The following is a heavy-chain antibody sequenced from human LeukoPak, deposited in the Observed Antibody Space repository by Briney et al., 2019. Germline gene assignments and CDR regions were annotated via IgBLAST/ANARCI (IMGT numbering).Heavy chain of an antibody. CDR2: INAGAGNT. V-gene: IGHV1-3*01. J-gene: IGHJ4*02. CDR1: GDTFTTQA. Sequence: GASVKVSCKASGDTFTTQAIHWVRQAPGQSLEWMGWINAGAGNTMYSQKFQGRVAFTRDTSATTAYMELSSLTSEDTAVYYCASHLWGPNRPDYWGQGTLVTVSS. CDR3: ASHLWGPNRPDY. D-gene: IGHD3-16*01.